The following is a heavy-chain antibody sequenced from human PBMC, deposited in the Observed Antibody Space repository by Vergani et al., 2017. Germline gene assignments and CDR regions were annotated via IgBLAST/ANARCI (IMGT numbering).Heavy chain of an antibody. CDR1: VFTFSRYS. Sequence: EVQLVESGGGLVKPGGSLRLSCAASVFTFSRYSMNWVRHAPGKGLEWVSSISSSSSYIYYADSVKGRFTISRDNAKNSLYLQMNSLRAEDTAVYYCARSLTIFGVSTDAFDIWGQGTMVTVSS. CDR2: ISSSSSYI. J-gene: IGHJ3*02. CDR3: ARSLTIFGVSTDAFDI. V-gene: IGHV3-21*01. D-gene: IGHD3-3*01.